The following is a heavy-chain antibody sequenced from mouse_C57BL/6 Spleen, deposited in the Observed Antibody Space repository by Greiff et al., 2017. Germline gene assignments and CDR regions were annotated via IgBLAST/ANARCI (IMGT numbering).Heavy chain of an antibody. CDR3: VVDSSGYVPYFDY. D-gene: IGHD3-2*02. V-gene: IGHV10-1*01. CDR2: IRSKSNNYAT. CDR1: GFSFNTYA. Sequence: EVMLVESGGGLVQPKGSLKLSCAASGFSFNTYAMNWVRQAPGKGLEWVARIRSKSNNYATYYADSVKDRFTISRDDSESMLYLQMNNLKTEDTAMYYCVVDSSGYVPYFDYWGQGTTLTVSS. J-gene: IGHJ2*01.